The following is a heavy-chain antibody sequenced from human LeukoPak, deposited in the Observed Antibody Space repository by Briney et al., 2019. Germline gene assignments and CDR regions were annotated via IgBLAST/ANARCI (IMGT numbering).Heavy chain of an antibody. CDR1: GGTFSSYA. Sequence: ASVKVSCKASGGTFSSYAISWVRQAPGQGLEWMGGIIPIFGTANYAQKFQGRVTITADKSTSTAYMELSSLRSEDTAVYYCARSIFGVRDWFDPWGQGTLVTVSS. V-gene: IGHV1-69*06. CDR2: IIPIFGTA. CDR3: ARSIFGVRDWFDP. J-gene: IGHJ5*02. D-gene: IGHD3-3*01.